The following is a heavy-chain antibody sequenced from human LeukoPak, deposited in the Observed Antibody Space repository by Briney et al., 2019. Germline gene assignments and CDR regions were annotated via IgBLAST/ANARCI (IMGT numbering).Heavy chain of an antibody. CDR2: ISGSGGST. V-gene: IGHV3-23*01. Sequence: GGSLRLSCAASGFTFSSYAMSWVRQAPGKGLEWVSAISGSGGSTYYADSVKGRFTISRDNSKNTVYLQLNSLRPEDTAVYYCAKGRWLNLGPGDWGQGTLVTVSS. CDR3: AKGRWLNLGPGD. J-gene: IGHJ4*02. CDR1: GFTFSSYA. D-gene: IGHD6-19*01.